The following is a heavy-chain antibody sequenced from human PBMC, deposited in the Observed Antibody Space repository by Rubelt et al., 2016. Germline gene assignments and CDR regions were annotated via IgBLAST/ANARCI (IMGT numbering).Heavy chain of an antibody. D-gene: IGHD3-22*01. CDR3: ARRRYDTIDY. CDR2: IYYSGST. CDR1: GGSISSYY. V-gene: IGHV4-59*08. J-gene: IGHJ4*02. Sequence: QVQLQESGPGLVKPSETLSLTCTVSGGSISSYYWSWIRQPPGKGLEWIGYIYYSGSTYYNPSLKSRVTISVDTSKNQFSRELSSVTAADTAVYYCARRRYDTIDYWGQGTLVTVSS.